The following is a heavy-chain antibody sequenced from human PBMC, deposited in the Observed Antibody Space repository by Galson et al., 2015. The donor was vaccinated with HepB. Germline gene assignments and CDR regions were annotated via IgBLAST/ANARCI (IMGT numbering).Heavy chain of an antibody. CDR3: ARDAMGRGSGSYSAFDY. D-gene: IGHD1-26*01. CDR1: GFIFNTYS. J-gene: IGHJ4*02. CDR2: LTSAGDKE. V-gene: IGHV3-30-3*01. Sequence: SLRLSCAASGFIFNTYSMHWVRQAPGKGLEWVAALTSAGDKEYYADSVTGRFSISRDNSKNIRYLQINSLRTEDTAVYYCARDAMGRGSGSYSAFDYWGQGTLVTVSS.